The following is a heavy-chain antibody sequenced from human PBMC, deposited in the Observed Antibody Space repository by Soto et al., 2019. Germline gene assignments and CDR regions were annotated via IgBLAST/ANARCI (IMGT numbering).Heavy chain of an antibody. D-gene: IGHD3-22*01. CDR2: IIPILGIA. CDR3: ARAGYYYESSGYYYVLDY. Sequence: QVQLVQSGAEVKKPGSSVKVSCKASGGTFSSYTISWVRQAPGQGLEWMGRIIPILGIANYAQKFQGRVTITADKTTSTAYMELSSLRSEDTAVYYCARAGYYYESSGYYYVLDYWGQGTLVTVSS. J-gene: IGHJ4*02. V-gene: IGHV1-69*02. CDR1: GGTFSSYT.